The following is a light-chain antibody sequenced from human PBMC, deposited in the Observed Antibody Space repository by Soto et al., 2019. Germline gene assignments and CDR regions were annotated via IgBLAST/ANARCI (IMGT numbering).Light chain of an antibody. J-gene: IGKJ2*01. V-gene: IGKV1-8*01. Sequence: AIRMTQSPSSFSASTGDRVTITCRASQGISSYLAWYQQKPGKAPKLLVYAASTLQYGVPSRFSGSGAGTDFTRTISCLQSEDFATYFFQQYYTYPQTFGQGTKLEIK. CDR2: AAS. CDR3: QQYYTYPQT. CDR1: QGISSY.